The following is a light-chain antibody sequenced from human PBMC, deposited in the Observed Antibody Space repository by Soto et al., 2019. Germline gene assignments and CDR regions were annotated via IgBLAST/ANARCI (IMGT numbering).Light chain of an antibody. J-gene: IGKJ4*01. CDR2: GAS. CDR3: QQYNDWPPLT. Sequence: EIVMTQSPDTLSVSPGERATLSCRASQSIINNLAWYQQKPGQAPRLLIYGASIRATGFPARFSGSGSGTEVTLTISSLQSEDFAVYYCQQYNDWPPLTFGGGTKVEIK. V-gene: IGKV3-15*01. CDR1: QSIINN.